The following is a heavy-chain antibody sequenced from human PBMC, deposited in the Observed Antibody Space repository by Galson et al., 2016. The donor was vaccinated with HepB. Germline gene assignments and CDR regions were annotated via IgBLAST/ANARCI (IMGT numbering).Heavy chain of an antibody. CDR3: VRGDSSGYYSGSRGFDN. Sequence: SLRLSCAASGFTFSGYAMHWVRQAPGKGLEWVAMMSYDGGKKYYADSVKGRFTISRDNSENTLYLQMSSLRPEDTAGYYCVRGDSSGYYSGSRGFDNWGQGALVTVSS. V-gene: IGHV3-30*04. J-gene: IGHJ4*02. CDR1: GFTFSGYA. D-gene: IGHD3-22*01. CDR2: MSYDGGKK.